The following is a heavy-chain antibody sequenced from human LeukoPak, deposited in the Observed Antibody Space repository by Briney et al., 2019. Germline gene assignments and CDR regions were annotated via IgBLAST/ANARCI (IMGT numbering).Heavy chain of an antibody. J-gene: IGHJ4*02. CDR1: GFTFNHAW. D-gene: IGHD1-26*01. CDR3: TWVGARYYFDY. CDR2: IKSKTNGGTT. Sequence: GGSLRLSCAASGFTFNHAWMSWVRQAPGKGLEWVGRIKSKTNGGTTDYAAPVKGRFTIPRDDSKNTLYLQMNSLKTEDTAVYYCTWVGARYYFDYWGQGTLVTVSS. V-gene: IGHV3-15*01.